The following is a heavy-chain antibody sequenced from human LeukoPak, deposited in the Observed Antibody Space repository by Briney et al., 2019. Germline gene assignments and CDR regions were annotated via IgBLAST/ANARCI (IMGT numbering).Heavy chain of an antibody. CDR1: GFAFSNYG. V-gene: IGHV3-30*02. J-gene: IGHJ4*02. CDR3: ARSTGDFGESLPDY. D-gene: IGHD3-10*01. Sequence: SGGSLRLSCAASGFAFSNYGIHWVRQAPGKGLEWVAFIRYDGTIKKYADSAKGRFTISRDNSKNTLFLQMNSLRIEDTAVYYCARSTGDFGESLPDYWGQGTLVTVSS. CDR2: IRYDGTIK.